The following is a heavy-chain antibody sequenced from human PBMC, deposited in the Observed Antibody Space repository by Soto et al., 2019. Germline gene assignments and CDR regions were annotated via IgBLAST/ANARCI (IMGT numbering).Heavy chain of an antibody. V-gene: IGHV4-31*03. Sequence: SETLSLTCTVSGGSISSGGYYWSWIRQHPGKGLEWIGYIYYSGSTYYNPSLKSRVTISVDTSKNQFSLKLSSVTAADTAVYYCARDGKVVAADGPDAFDIWGQGTMVTVSS. CDR1: GGSISSGGYY. J-gene: IGHJ3*02. CDR3: ARDGKVVAADGPDAFDI. CDR2: IYYSGST. D-gene: IGHD2-15*01.